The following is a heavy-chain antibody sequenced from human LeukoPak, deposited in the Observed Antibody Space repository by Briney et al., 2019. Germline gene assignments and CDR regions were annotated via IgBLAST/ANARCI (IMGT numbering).Heavy chain of an antibody. Sequence: SETLSLTCTVPGGSISSYYWSWIRQPPGKGLEWIGYIYYSGSTNYNPSLKSRVTISVDTSKNQFSLKLSSVTAADTAVYYCARLSSGWYGYWGQGTLVTVSS. CDR3: ARLSSGWYGY. J-gene: IGHJ4*02. CDR2: IYYSGST. V-gene: IGHV4-59*01. D-gene: IGHD6-19*01. CDR1: GGSISSYY.